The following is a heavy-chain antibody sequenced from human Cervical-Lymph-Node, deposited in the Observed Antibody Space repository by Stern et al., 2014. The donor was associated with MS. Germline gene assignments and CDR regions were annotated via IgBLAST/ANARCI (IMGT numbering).Heavy chain of an antibody. V-gene: IGHV1-46*01. CDR2: INTSGDST. CDR3: GRDEGGVVPTAVLDF. Sequence: DQLVESGAEVKKPGASVNVSCKASGYTFTKYYMHWVRQAPGQGLEWMGIINTSGDSTSYAPKFQGRFTITRDASTNTVYMELNRLRSEDTAVYYCGRDEGGVVPTAVLDFWGQGTVVTVSS. CDR1: GYTFTKYY. J-gene: IGHJ4*02. D-gene: IGHD3-16*01.